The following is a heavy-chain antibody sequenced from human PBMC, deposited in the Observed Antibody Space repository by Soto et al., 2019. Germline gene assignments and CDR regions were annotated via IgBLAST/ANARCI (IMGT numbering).Heavy chain of an antibody. CDR2: ISGSGGST. CDR1: GFTFSNYA. D-gene: IGHD5-12*01. Sequence: GGSLRLSCAASGFTFSNYAMNWVRQAPGKGLEWVSGISGSGGSTYSAASVKGRFTISRDNSKNTLFLQMSSLRDEDSAVYYCAKGSGYDNTYYYYYYMDVWGKGTTVTVSS. V-gene: IGHV3-23*01. J-gene: IGHJ6*03. CDR3: AKGSGYDNTYYYYYYMDV.